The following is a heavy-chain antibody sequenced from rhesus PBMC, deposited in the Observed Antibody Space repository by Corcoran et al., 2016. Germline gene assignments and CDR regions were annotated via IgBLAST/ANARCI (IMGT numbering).Heavy chain of an antibody. CDR3: TRFDV. CDR2: VWLNGRNK. J-gene: IGHJ5-1*01. Sequence: EVQLVESGGGLVQPGGSLRLSCAGSGFTFRAFGIHWVRQALGRGLEWVEVVWLNGRNKCYAAFVKVRLTISRDNSNDILYLQMNDRNLEGAAVYYCTRFDVWGPGVRVTVSS. CDR1: GFTFRAFG. V-gene: IGHV3-54*02.